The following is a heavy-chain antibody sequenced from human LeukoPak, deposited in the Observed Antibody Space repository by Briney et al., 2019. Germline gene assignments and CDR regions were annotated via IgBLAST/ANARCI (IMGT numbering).Heavy chain of an antibody. CDR1: GFTFSSYG. V-gene: IGHV3-33*06. Sequence: PGRPLRLSCAASGFTFSSYGMHWVRQAPGKGLEWVAVIWYDGSNKYYADSVKGRFTISRDNSKNTLYLQMNSLRAEDTAVYYCAKDFFPLSSGWYFGYFQHWGQGTLVTVSS. D-gene: IGHD6-19*01. CDR3: AKDFFPLSSGWYFGYFQH. J-gene: IGHJ1*01. CDR2: IWYDGSNK.